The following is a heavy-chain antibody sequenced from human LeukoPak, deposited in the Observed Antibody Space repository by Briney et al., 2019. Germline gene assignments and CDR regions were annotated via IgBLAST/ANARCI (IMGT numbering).Heavy chain of an antibody. CDR1: GFTFSSYW. Sequence: GGSLRLSCAASGFTFSSYWMHWVRQAPGKGLVGVSRINDDGRSTSYADSVKGRFTISRDNAKNTLYLQMNSLRAEDTAVYYCARDFVEPGSYYRLNDAFDIWGQGTMVTVSS. J-gene: IGHJ3*02. CDR2: INDDGRST. V-gene: IGHV3-74*01. CDR3: ARDFVEPGSYYRLNDAFDI. D-gene: IGHD3-10*01.